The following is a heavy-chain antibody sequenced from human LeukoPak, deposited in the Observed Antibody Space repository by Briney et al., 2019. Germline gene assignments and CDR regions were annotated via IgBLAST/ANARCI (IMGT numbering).Heavy chain of an antibody. CDR3: TTRPYGGTPFDY. Sequence: GGSLRLSCAASGFTFNTYTMNWVRQAPGKGLEWVGRIKSKTDGGTTDYAAPVKGRFTISRDDSKNTLYLQMNSLKTEDTAVYYCTTRPYGGTPFDYWGQGTLVTVSS. J-gene: IGHJ4*02. V-gene: IGHV3-15*07. CDR1: GFTFNTYT. D-gene: IGHD4-23*01. CDR2: IKSKTDGGTT.